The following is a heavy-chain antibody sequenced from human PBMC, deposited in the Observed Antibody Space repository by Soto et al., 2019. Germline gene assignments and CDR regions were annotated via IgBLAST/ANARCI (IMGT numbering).Heavy chain of an antibody. V-gene: IGHV3-74*01. D-gene: IGHD5-18*01. J-gene: IGHJ4*02. CDR2: INTDGSST. Sequence: EVQLVESGGALVQPGGSLRLSCAASGFTFSNSCMHWVRQAPGKGLVWVSRINTDGSSTSYADSVKGRFTISRDNAKNTLYLQANSLRAEDTAVYYCATGGYNYGVPFIDSWGQGTLVTVSS. CDR1: GFTFSNSC. CDR3: ATGGYNYGVPFIDS.